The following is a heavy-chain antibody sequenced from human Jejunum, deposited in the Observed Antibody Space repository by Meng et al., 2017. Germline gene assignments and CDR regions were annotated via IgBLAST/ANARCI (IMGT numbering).Heavy chain of an antibody. V-gene: IGHV4-38-2*01. Sequence: SETLSLTCAASGYSISSGYSGGWIRQPPGKGLEWIGNIYHSGTTYYNPSLKSRVTVSIDTSNNHFSLKLSSVTAADTAVYYCARGGGSYGSRMDVWGQGTTVTVSS. CDR3: ARGGGSYGSRMDV. CDR2: IYHSGTT. J-gene: IGHJ6*02. D-gene: IGHD1-26*01. CDR1: GYSISSGYS.